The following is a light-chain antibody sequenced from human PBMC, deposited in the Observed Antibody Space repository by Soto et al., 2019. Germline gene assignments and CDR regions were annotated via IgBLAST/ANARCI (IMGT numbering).Light chain of an antibody. CDR1: QSVSSSY. J-gene: IGKJ5*01. Sequence: EIVFTQSPGSLSLSPGERTTLSCRASQSVSSSYLAWYQQKPGQAHRLLIYGASSRATGIPDRFSGSGSGTDFTLTISRLEPEDFAVYYGQQRSNWPTITFGQGTRLEIK. CDR3: QQRSNWPTIT. CDR2: GAS. V-gene: IGKV3D-20*02.